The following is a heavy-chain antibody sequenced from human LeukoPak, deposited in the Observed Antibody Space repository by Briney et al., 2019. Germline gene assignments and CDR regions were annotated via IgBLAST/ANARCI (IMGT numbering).Heavy chain of an antibody. D-gene: IGHD4-17*01. CDR3: ARGDYGGGVDY. J-gene: IGHJ4*02. V-gene: IGHV4-59*01. CDR1: GVSISSYY. Sequence: SETLSLTCTVSGVSISSYYWSWIRQPPGKGLEWIGYIYYSGSTNYNPSLKSRVTISVDTSKNQFSLKLSSVTAADTAVYYCARGDYGGGVDYWGQGTLVTVSS. CDR2: IYYSGST.